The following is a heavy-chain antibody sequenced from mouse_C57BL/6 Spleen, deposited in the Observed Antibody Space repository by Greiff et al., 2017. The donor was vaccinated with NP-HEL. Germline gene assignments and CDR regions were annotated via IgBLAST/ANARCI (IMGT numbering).Heavy chain of an antibody. D-gene: IGHD1-1*01. V-gene: IGHV1-42*01. CDR3: AREGDGSGDY. CDR2: INPSTGGT. Sequence: VQLQQSGPELVKPGASVKISCKASGYSFTGYYMNWVKQSPEKSLEWIGEINPSTGGTTYNQKFKAKATLTVDKSSSTAYMQLKSLTSEDSAVYYCAREGDGSGDYWGQGTTLTVSS. J-gene: IGHJ2*01. CDR1: GYSFTGYY.